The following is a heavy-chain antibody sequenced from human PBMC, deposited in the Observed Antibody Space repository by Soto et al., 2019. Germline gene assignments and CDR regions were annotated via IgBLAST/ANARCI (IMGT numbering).Heavy chain of an antibody. V-gene: IGHV4-39*01. CDR3: ARPEYSSGWYVDY. Sequence: SETLSLTCTVSGGSISSSSYYWGWIRQPPGKGLEWIGSIYYSGSTYYNPSLKSRVTISVDTSKNQFSPKLSSVTAADTAVYYCARPEYSSGWYVDYWGQGTLVTVSS. CDR2: IYYSGST. CDR1: GGSISSSSYY. J-gene: IGHJ4*02. D-gene: IGHD6-19*01.